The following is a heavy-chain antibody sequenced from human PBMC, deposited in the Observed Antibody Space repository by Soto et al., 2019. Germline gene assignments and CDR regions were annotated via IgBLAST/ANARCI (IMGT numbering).Heavy chain of an antibody. V-gene: IGHV3-7*01. CDR3: ARLKDYDFWSGYLYAFDY. J-gene: IGHJ4*02. Sequence: GGSLRLSCAASGFTFSSYWMSWVRQAPGKGLEWVANIKQDGSEKYYVDSVKGRFTISRDNAKNSLYLQMNSLRAEDTAMYYCARLKDYDFWSGYLYAFDYWGQGTLVTV. D-gene: IGHD3-3*01. CDR2: IKQDGSEK. CDR1: GFTFSSYW.